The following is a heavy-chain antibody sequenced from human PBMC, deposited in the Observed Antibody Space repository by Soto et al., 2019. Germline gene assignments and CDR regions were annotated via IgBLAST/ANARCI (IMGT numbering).Heavy chain of an antibody. CDR2: IYWDDDK. Sequence: KESGPPLVKPTQTLTLTCTFSGFSLSSTRMAVGWIRQPPGKALEWLALIYWDDDKRYSPFLKSRLTITKDTSKNQVVLTMSNMDPVDTARYYCAHIVVAGLGYYFDYWGQGTLVTVSS. CDR3: AHIVVAGLGYYFDY. D-gene: IGHD6-19*01. V-gene: IGHV2-5*02. J-gene: IGHJ4*02. CDR1: GFSLSSTRMA.